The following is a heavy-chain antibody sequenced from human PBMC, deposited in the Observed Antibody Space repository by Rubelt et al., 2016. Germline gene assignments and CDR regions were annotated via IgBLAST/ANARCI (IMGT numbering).Heavy chain of an antibody. V-gene: IGHV3-23*01. CDR1: GFTFSSYA. Sequence: PGGSLRLSCAASGFTFSSYAMSWVRQAPGKGLEWVSAISGSGGSTYYADSVKGRFTISRDNSKNTLYLQMNSLRAEDTAVYYCAKTTTRMVLPWYFDLWGRGTLVTVSS. CDR3: AKTTTRMVLPWYFDL. J-gene: IGHJ2*01. D-gene: IGHD2-8*01. CDR2: ISGSGGST.